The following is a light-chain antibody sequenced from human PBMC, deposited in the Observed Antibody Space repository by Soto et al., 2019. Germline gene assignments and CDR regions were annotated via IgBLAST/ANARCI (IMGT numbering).Light chain of an antibody. CDR3: NSYAGSNNWV. J-gene: IGLJ3*02. Sequence: QSVLTQPPSAPGSPGQSVTISCTGTSSDVGGYNYVSWYQQHPGKAPKLMIYEVSKRPSGVPDRFSGSKSGNTASLTVSGLQAEDEADYYCNSYAGSNNWVFGGGTQLTVL. V-gene: IGLV2-8*01. CDR2: EVS. CDR1: SSDVGGYNY.